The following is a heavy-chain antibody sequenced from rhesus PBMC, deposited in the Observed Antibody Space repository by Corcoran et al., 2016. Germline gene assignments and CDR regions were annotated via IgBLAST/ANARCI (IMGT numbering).Heavy chain of an antibody. J-gene: IGHJ3*01. CDR1: GGSTLNNW. D-gene: IGHD3-9*01. CDR2: VSGSGGRT. CDR3: ARQDGYAFDF. V-gene: IGHV4-173*01. Sequence: QLQLQESGPGLVKPSETLSPTCAVSGGSTLNNWLNWIRQPPGKGLEWIGRVSGSGGRTSYNPSLKSRLTISTDTSKNQFSLKLSSVTAADTAVYFCARQDGYAFDFWGQGLRVTVSS.